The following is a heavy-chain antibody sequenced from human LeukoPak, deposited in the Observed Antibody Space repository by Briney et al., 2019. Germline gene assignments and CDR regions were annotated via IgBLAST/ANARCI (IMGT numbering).Heavy chain of an antibody. CDR3: AKDIYDFWSGYPNYMDV. CDR1: GFTFSSYG. Sequence: GGSLRLSCAASGFTFSSYGMHWVRQAPGKGLEWVTFIRYDGSNKYYADSVKGRFTISRDNSKNTLYLQMNSLRAEDTAVYYCAKDIYDFWSGYPNYMDVWGKGTTVTVSS. CDR2: IRYDGSNK. V-gene: IGHV3-30*02. J-gene: IGHJ6*03. D-gene: IGHD3-3*01.